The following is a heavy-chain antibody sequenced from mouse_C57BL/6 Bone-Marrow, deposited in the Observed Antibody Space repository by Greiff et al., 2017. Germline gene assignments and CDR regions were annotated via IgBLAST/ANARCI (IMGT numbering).Heavy chain of an antibody. CDR3: AREGAWTTVVFDY. D-gene: IGHD1-1*01. J-gene: IGHJ2*01. CDR1: GYTFTSYW. V-gene: IGHV1-50*01. Sequence: QVQLQQPGAELVKPGASVKLSCKASGYTFTSYWMQWVKQRPGQGLEWIGEIDPSDSYTNYNQKFKGKATLTVDTSSSTAYMQLSSLTSEDSAGYYCAREGAWTTVVFDYWGQGTTLTVSS. CDR2: IDPSDSYT.